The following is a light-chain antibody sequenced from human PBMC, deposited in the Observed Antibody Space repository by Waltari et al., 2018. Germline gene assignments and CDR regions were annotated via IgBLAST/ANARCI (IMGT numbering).Light chain of an antibody. CDR1: PNISSN. J-gene: IGKJ2*01. V-gene: IGKV1-39*01. CDR3: QESYSTSFT. Sequence: DIQMTQSPSSLSASVGDRVTIPCRASPNISSNLNWYQKKPGKAPKLLIYAASTLQSGVSSRFSGSGSGTDFALTISSLQPEDFATFYCQESYSTSFTFGQGTNLEIK. CDR2: AAS.